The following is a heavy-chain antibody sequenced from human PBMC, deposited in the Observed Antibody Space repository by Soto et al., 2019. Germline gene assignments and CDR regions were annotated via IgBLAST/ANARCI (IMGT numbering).Heavy chain of an antibody. V-gene: IGHV3-21*01. CDR3: ARVRNCYAGSCSLDP. CDR2: ISNSGSFI. J-gene: IGHJ5*02. Sequence: LRLSCAASGFTFSSFSMNWVRQAPGKGLEWVSSISNSGSFIYYADSVRGRFTISRDNSKNSVYLEMNSLRAEDTAVYYCARVRNCYAGSCSLDPWGQGTPVPVYS. D-gene: IGHD2-15*01. CDR1: GFTFSSFS.